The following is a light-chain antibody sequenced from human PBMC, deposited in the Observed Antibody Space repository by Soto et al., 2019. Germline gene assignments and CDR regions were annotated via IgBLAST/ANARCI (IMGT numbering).Light chain of an antibody. V-gene: IGLV2-8*01. J-gene: IGLJ2*01. CDR1: SSDVGGYNY. Sequence: QSALTQPPSASGSPGPSVTISCTGTSSDVGGYNYVSWFQQHPGKAPKLMIYEVSKRPPGVPDRFSGSKSGNTASLSVSGLQAEDEADYYCSSYAGSNNFVVFGGGTKLTVL. CDR3: SSYAGSNNFVV. CDR2: EVS.